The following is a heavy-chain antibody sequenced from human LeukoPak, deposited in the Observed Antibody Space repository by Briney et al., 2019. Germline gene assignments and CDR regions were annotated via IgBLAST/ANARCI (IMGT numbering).Heavy chain of an antibody. D-gene: IGHD2-15*01. CDR1: GYTFTSYD. CDR2: INPNSGGT. CDR3: ARVDCSGGSCYPLDY. Sequence: ASVKVSCKASGYTFTSYDINWVRQATGQGLEWMGWINPNSGGTNYAQKFQGRVTMTRDTSISTAYMGLSRLRSDDTAVYYCARVDCSGGSCYPLDYWGQGTLVTVPS. V-gene: IGHV1-2*02. J-gene: IGHJ4*02.